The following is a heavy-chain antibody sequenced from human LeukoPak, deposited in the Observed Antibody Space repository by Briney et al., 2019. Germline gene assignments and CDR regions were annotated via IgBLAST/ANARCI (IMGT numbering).Heavy chain of an antibody. CDR2: IKSKTDGGTT. V-gene: IGHV3-15*01. J-gene: IGHJ4*02. D-gene: IGHD2-21*02. CDR3: TTSLAGAVTAVYPFDN. CDR1: GFTFSNAW. Sequence: GGCLRLSCVASGFTFSNAWMNWVRPAPGKGLEWVGRIKSKTDGGTTDYAAPVKGRITISRDDSTNTLHLQMNSLKTEDTAVYYCTTSLAGAVTAVYPFDNWGQGTLVTVSS.